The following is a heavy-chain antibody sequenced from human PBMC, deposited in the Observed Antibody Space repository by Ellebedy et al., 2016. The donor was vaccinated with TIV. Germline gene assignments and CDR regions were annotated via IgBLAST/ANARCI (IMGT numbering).Heavy chain of an antibody. V-gene: IGHV3-7*03. J-gene: IGHJ4*02. Sequence: GESLKISCAASGDTFSSYWMSWARQAPGKGLEWVANINEGGSDTYYVDSVKGRFSISRDNAKNSLYLQMNSLRAEDTAVYYCARASGPGTVDYWGQGTLVTVSS. CDR2: INEGGSDT. CDR1: GDTFSSYW. CDR3: ARASGPGTVDY. D-gene: IGHD3-10*01.